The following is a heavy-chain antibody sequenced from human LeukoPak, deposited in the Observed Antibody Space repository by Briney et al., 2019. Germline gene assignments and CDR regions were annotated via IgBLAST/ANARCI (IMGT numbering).Heavy chain of an antibody. D-gene: IGHD3-10*01. J-gene: IGHJ4*02. CDR1: GFTFSNNW. CDR3: AIIKEG. CDR2: INSDGRTT. V-gene: IGHV3-74*01. Sequence: GGSLRLSCAASGFTFSNNWMRWVRHAPGKGLVWVSRINSDGRTTTYADSVKGRFTISRDNAKNTLYLQMNSLSAEDTAVYYCAIIKEGWGQGTLVTVSS.